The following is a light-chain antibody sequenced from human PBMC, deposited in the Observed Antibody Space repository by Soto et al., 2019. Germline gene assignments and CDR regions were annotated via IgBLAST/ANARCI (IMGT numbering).Light chain of an antibody. V-gene: IGKV3-20*01. Sequence: EIVLTQSPGTLSLSPGVRATLSCRASQSVTSSYLAWYQQKPGQAPRLLIYGASSRATGIPDRFSGSGSGTDFTLTISRLEPEDFAVYYCQQYGNSPLTFGGGTKVEIK. J-gene: IGKJ4*01. CDR1: QSVTSSY. CDR3: QQYGNSPLT. CDR2: GAS.